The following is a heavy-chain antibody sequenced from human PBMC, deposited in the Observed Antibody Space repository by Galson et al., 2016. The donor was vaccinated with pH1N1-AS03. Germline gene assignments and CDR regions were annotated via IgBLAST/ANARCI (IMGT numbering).Heavy chain of an antibody. Sequence: SLRLSCAASGFTFSSYAMSWVRQAPGEGLEWVSGISGSGHTTSYADSVRGRFTISRDNPKNTLYLQMISLRGEDTAVYYCAKGGFGYSSGIDYWGQGTLVTVSS. V-gene: IGHV3-23*01. D-gene: IGHD6-25*01. J-gene: IGHJ4*02. CDR1: GFTFSSYA. CDR3: AKGGFGYSSGIDY. CDR2: ISGSGHTT.